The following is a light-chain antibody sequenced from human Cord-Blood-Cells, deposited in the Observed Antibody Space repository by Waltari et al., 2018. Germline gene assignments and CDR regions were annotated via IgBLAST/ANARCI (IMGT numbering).Light chain of an antibody. CDR1: SSNSGSNH. V-gene: IGLV1-47*01. Sequence: QSVLTQPPSASGTPGQRVTISCSGSSSNSGSNHVYWYQQLPGTAPNLLIYRNNPRPSGVPYRFSDSQSGTSASLAISGLRSEDAADYYCAAWDDGLSGRVLGGETKLSVL. CDR3: AAWDDGLSGRV. J-gene: IGLJ3*02. CDR2: RNN.